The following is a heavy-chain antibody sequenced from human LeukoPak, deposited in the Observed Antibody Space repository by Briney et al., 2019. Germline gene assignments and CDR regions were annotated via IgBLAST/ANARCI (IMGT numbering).Heavy chain of an antibody. CDR1: GFTVSSTY. J-gene: IGHJ4*02. Sequence: GGSLRLSCAASGFTVSSTYMSWVRQAPGKGLEWVSVIGSDGGGIQYADSVKGRFSISRDNSKNTLYLQMNSLRVEDTAFYYCARDLAYSRLDYWGQGMLVTVSS. V-gene: IGHV3-53*01. D-gene: IGHD5-18*01. CDR2: IGSDGGGI. CDR3: ARDLAYSRLDY.